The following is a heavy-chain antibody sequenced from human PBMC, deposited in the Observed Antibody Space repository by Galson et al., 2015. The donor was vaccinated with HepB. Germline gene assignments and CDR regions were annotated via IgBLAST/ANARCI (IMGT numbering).Heavy chain of an antibody. V-gene: IGHV5-10-1*01. CDR1: GYSFPSYW. J-gene: IGHJ5*02. D-gene: IGHD6-13*01. Sequence: QSGAEVKKPGESLRLSCKGSGYSFPSYWISWVRQMPGKGLEWMGRIDPSDSYTNYSPSFQGHVTTSADKSISIAYLQWSSVKASDTAMYYGARLEGIAAAGTGVDPWGQGTLVTVSS. CDR2: IDPSDSYT. CDR3: ARLEGIAAAGTGVDP.